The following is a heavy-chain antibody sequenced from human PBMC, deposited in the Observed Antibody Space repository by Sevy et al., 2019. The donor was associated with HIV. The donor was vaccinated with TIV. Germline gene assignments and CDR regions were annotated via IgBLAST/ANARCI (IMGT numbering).Heavy chain of an antibody. J-gene: IGHJ4*02. D-gene: IGHD3-10*01. Sequence: GGSLRLSCAASGFSFSSYNMNWVRQAPGQGLEWVSSISGNSNFIYYREAVKGRFTISRDNAKNSLYLQMNSLRAEDTAMYYCASDRIRGFDFWGQRIMVTVSS. CDR2: ISGNSNFI. V-gene: IGHV3-21*01. CDR1: GFSFSSYN. CDR3: ASDRIRGFDF.